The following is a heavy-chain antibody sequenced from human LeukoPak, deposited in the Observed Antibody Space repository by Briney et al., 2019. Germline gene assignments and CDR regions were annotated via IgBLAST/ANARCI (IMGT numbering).Heavy chain of an antibody. CDR1: GFTFSSYS. CDR2: ISSSSSTI. D-gene: IGHD3-10*01. CDR3: AGDRERITMVRGVIINAFDI. Sequence: GGSLRLSCAASGFTFSSYSMNWVRQAPGKGLEWVSYISSSSSTIYYADSVKGRFTISRDNAKNSLYLQMNSLRDEDTAVYYCAGDRERITMVRGVIINAFDIWGQGTMVTVSS. J-gene: IGHJ3*02. V-gene: IGHV3-48*02.